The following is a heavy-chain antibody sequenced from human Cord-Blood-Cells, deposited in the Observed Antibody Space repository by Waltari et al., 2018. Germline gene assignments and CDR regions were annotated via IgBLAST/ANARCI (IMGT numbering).Heavy chain of an antibody. CDR3: ARGPYSSSWYAFDI. CDR2: INHSGTH. CDR1: GGSFSGYY. D-gene: IGHD6-13*01. J-gene: IGHJ3*02. Sequence: QVQLQQWGAGLLKPSETLSLTCAVYGGSFSGYYWCWIREPPGKGLEWIGEINHSGTHNYHTSLKSRDTLSVHTSKNQFSLKLSTVTAADTAVYYCARGPYSSSWYAFDIWGQGTMVTVSS. V-gene: IGHV4-34*01.